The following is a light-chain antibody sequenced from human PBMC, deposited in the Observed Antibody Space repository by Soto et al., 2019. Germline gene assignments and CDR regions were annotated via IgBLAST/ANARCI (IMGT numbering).Light chain of an antibody. Sequence: QSVLTQPPSASGSPGQSVTISCTGTSSDVGAYIFASWYQQHPGKAPKLLIYDVNRRPPGVPDRFFGSKSGNTASLTVSGLQAEDEADYYCVSFAGGTYVFGTGTKVTVL. V-gene: IGLV2-8*01. CDR2: DVN. CDR3: VSFAGGTYV. J-gene: IGLJ1*01. CDR1: SSDVGAYIF.